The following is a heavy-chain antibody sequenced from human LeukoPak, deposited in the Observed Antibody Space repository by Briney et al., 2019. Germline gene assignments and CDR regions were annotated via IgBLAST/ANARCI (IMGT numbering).Heavy chain of an antibody. Sequence: GGSLRLSGAASGTTFRSYAMSGVRRAPGKGREWVAAISRIGGSPYYAHPVKARFTIPRDNSKNTLYLQMNSLRAEDTAVYYCAGPYLGNWFDPWGQGTLVTVSS. CDR3: AGPYLGNWFDP. CDR1: GTTFRSYA. D-gene: IGHD3-16*01. J-gene: IGHJ5*02. V-gene: IGHV3-23*01. CDR2: ISRIGGSP.